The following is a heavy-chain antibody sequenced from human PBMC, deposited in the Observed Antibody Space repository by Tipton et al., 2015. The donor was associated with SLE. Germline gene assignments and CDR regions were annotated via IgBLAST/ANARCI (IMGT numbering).Heavy chain of an antibody. J-gene: IGHJ4*02. CDR1: GGSFSGYH. CDR3: ARDHPVAGPFDY. CDR2: IYTSGST. D-gene: IGHD6-19*01. V-gene: IGHV4-4*07. Sequence: TLSLTCAVYGGSFSGYHWTWIRQPAGKGLEWIGRIYTSGSTHYNPSLKSRVTMSVDTSKNQFSLKLSSVTAADTAVYYCARDHPVAGPFDYWGQGTLVTVSS.